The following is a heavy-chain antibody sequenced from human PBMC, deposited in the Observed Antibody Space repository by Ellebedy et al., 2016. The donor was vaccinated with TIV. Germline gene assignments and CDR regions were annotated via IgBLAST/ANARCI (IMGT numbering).Heavy chain of an antibody. Sequence: AASVKVSCKASGYTFTSYAMNWVRQAPGHGLDWMGWINTNTGNPTYAQAFTGRFVFSLDTSVSTAYLQISSLKAEDPAVYYCARNHYDFLTAYAHPPNYWGQGTLVTVSS. CDR3: ARNHYDFLTAYAHPPNY. V-gene: IGHV7-4-1*02. CDR1: GYTFTSYA. J-gene: IGHJ4*02. CDR2: INTNTGNP. D-gene: IGHD3-9*01.